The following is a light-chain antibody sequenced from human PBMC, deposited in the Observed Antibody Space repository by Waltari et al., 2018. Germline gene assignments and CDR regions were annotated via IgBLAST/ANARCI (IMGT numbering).Light chain of an antibody. J-gene: IGKJ2*01. Sequence: ERGLTQTKDFQSVTPKEEVTITYRDSQNLGGSLHWSRQKPDQYPELLIRYSSQSFSRVPSRFSGSGSGRDFTLTINSLEAEDAATYYCHQTSDSPYTFGQGTKLEIK. CDR2: YSS. CDR3: HQTSDSPYT. V-gene: IGKV6-21*01. CDR1: QNLGGS.